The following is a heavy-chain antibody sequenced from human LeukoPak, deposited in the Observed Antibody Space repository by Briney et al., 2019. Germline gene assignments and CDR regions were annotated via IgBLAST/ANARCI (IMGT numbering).Heavy chain of an antibody. CDR2: ISYDGSNK. D-gene: IGHD6-19*01. V-gene: IGHV3-30*18. J-gene: IGHJ4*02. Sequence: PGRSLRLSCAASGFTFSSFAMHWVRQAPGKGLEWVAVISYDGSNKYYGDSVKGRFTISRDNSKNTLYLQMNSLRGEDTAVYHCAKDSSRSGWYAYFDYWGQGTLVTVSS. CDR3: AKDSSRSGWYAYFDY. CDR1: GFTFSSFA.